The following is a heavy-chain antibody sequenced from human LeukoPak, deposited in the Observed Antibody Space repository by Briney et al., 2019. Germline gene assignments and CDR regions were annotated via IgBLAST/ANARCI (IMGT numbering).Heavy chain of an antibody. V-gene: IGHV1-2*02. D-gene: IGHD3-10*01. J-gene: IGHJ4*02. CDR1: GYTFTGYY. CDR3: ARATMVRGVT. CDR2: INPNSGGT. Sequence: ASVKVSCKASGYTFTGYYMHWVRQAPGQGLEWMGWINPNSGGTNYAQKFRGRVTMTRDTFISTAYMELSRLRSDDTAVYYCARATMVRGVTWGQGTLVTVSS.